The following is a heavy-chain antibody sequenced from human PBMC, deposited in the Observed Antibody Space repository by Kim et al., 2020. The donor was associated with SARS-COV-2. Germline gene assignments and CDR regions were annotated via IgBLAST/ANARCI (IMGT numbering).Heavy chain of an antibody. CDR3: AKGPDYSSSWYTHYYYYGMDV. CDR2: ISWNSGSI. V-gene: IGHV3-9*01. J-gene: IGHJ6*02. CDR1: GFTFDDYA. Sequence: SLRLSCAASGFTFDDYAMHWVRQAPGKGLEWVSGISWNSGSIGYADSVKGRFTISRDNAKNSLYLQMNSLRAEDTALYYCAKGPDYSSSWYTHYYYYGMDVWGQGTTVTVSS. D-gene: IGHD6-13*01.